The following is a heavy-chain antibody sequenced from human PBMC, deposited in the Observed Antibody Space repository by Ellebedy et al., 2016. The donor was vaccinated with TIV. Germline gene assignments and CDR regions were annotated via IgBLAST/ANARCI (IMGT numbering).Heavy chain of an antibody. Sequence: SETLSLTXAVYGGSFSGYYWSWIRQPPGKGLEWIGEINHSGSTNYNPSLKSRVTISVDTSKNQFSLKLSSVTAADTAVYYCARISYDILTGYFDYWGQGTLVTVSS. CDR1: GGSFSGYY. CDR3: ARISYDILTGYFDY. J-gene: IGHJ4*02. V-gene: IGHV4-34*01. D-gene: IGHD3-9*01. CDR2: INHSGST.